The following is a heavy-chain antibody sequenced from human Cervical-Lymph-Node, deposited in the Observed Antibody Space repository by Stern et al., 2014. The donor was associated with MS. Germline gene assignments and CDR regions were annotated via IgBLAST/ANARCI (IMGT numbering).Heavy chain of an antibody. D-gene: IGHD4-11*01. V-gene: IGHV5-51*03. CDR3: ARRSRDYRREYYFDF. Sequence: EVQLVESGAEVKKPGESLKISCKTSGYTFISYWIGWVRQMPGRGLEWMGIIYTGDSHTRYSPPFQGQVTISVDKSISTAYLQWSSLKASDTAIYYCARRSRDYRREYYFDFWGQGTLVTVSS. J-gene: IGHJ4*02. CDR2: IYTGDSHT. CDR1: GYTFISYW.